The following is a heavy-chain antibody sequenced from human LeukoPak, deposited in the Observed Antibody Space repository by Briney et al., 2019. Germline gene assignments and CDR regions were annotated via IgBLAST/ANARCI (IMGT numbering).Heavy chain of an antibody. CDR3: ARDGTSGYFFDY. CDR2: ISSSSSTI. V-gene: IGHV3-48*01. Sequence: GGSLRLSCAASGFTFNSYGMNWVRQAPGKGLERVSYISSSSSTIYYADSVKGRFTISRDIAKDSLFLQMNSLRAEDTAVYYCARDGTSGYFFDYWGQGTLVTVSS. J-gene: IGHJ4*02. D-gene: IGHD6-19*01. CDR1: GFTFNSYG.